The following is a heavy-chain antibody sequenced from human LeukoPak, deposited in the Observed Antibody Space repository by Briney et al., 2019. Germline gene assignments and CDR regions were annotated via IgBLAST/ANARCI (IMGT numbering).Heavy chain of an antibody. D-gene: IGHD6-19*01. V-gene: IGHV3-23*01. Sequence: GGSLRLSCAASGFTFSSYAMSWVRRAPGKGLEWVATISGSGGNTYYAQSVKGRFTISRDNSENTLYLQMDTLRADDTALYFCAKDPYNTAVANTNGWFDPWGQGTLVTVSS. CDR2: ISGSGGNT. CDR3: AKDPYNTAVANTNGWFDP. J-gene: IGHJ5*02. CDR1: GFTFSSYA.